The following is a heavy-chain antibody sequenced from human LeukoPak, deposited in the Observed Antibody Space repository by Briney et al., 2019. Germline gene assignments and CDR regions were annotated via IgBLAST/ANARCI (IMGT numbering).Heavy chain of an antibody. CDR1: GYSISSGYY. CDR2: IYHSGST. J-gene: IGHJ3*02. V-gene: IGHV4-38-2*01. Sequence: SETLSLTCAVSGYSISSGYYWGWIRQPPGKGLEWIGSIYHSGSTYYNPSLKSRVTISVDTSKNQFSLKLSSVTAADTAVYYRARLYCSSTSCYRWDAFDIWGQGTMVTVSS. D-gene: IGHD2-2*01. CDR3: ARLYCSSTSCYRWDAFDI.